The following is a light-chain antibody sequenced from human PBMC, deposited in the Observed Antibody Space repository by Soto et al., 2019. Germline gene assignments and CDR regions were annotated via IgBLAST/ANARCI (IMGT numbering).Light chain of an antibody. CDR3: QQYGSSPAT. J-gene: IGKJ5*01. CDR2: DAS. V-gene: IGKV3-11*01. CDR1: QSVSSY. Sequence: EIVLTQAPATLSLSPVERATLSCRASQSVSSYLAWYHQKPGQAPRLLIYDASNRATGIPARFSGSGSGTDFTLTLSSLEPEDLAVYYCQQYGSSPATLGQGTRLEIK.